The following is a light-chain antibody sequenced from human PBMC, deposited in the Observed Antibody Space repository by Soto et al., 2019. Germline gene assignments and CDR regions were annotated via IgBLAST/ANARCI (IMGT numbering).Light chain of an antibody. CDR3: QSYDSSLSGWV. CDR1: SSNIGTGYD. V-gene: IGLV1-40*01. Sequence: QAVVTQPPSVSGAPGQRVTISCTGSSSNIGTGYDVHWYQQLPGTAPKLLIYGNNNRPSGVSDRFSGSKSGTSASLAITGLQAEDEADYYCQSYDSSLSGWVFGGGTKLIVL. CDR2: GNN. J-gene: IGLJ3*02.